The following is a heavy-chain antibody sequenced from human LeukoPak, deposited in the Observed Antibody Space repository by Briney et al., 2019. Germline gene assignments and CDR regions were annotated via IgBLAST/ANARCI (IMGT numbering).Heavy chain of an antibody. J-gene: IGHJ6*02. CDR2: IIPIVGTA. D-gene: IGHD6-13*01. CDR1: GGTFSSYA. Sequence: SVKVSCKASGGTFSSYAISWVRQAPGQGLEWMGGIIPIVGTANYAQKVQGRVTITADESMSTVYMELGSLRSEDTAVYYCARLPLRRTAVGYYGMDVWGQGTTVTVSS. V-gene: IGHV1-69*13. CDR3: ARLPLRRTAVGYYGMDV.